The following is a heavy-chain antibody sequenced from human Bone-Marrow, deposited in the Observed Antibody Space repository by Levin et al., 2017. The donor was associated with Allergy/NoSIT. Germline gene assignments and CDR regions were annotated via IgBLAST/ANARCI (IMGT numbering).Heavy chain of an antibody. V-gene: IGHV2-5*02. CDR1: SLTTAGVG. Sequence: SLTTAGVGVGWIRQPPGKALEWLALIYWDDDTRYSPSLRPRLTITKDTSNNQVVFTMTHMDPVDTGTYYCAHRRSGFEVFDYWGQGTLVTVSS. CDR2: IYWDDDT. CDR3: AHRRSGFEVFDY. D-gene: IGHD6-19*01. J-gene: IGHJ4*02.